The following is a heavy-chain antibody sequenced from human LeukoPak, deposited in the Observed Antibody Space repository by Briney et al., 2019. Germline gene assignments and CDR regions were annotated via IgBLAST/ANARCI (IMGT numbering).Heavy chain of an antibody. CDR2: INPSGGST. CDR1: GGTFSSYA. V-gene: IGHV1-46*01. J-gene: IGHJ5*02. D-gene: IGHD6-19*01. CDR3: ARGRIRIAVAGSNWFDP. Sequence: ASVKVSCKASGGTFSSYAISWVRQAPGQGLEWMGIINPSGGSTSYAQKFQGRVTMTRDTSTSTVYMELSSLRSEDTAVYYCARGRIRIAVAGSNWFDPWGQGTLVTVSS.